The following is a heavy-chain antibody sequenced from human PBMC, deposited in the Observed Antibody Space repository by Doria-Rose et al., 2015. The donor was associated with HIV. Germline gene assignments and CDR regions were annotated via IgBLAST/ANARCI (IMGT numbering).Heavy chain of an antibody. CDR2: IFSDDER. J-gene: IGHJ4*02. CDR3: ARIKSSRWYHKYYVDF. D-gene: IGHD6-13*01. V-gene: IGHV2-26*01. Sequence: QVTLKESGPVLVKPTETLTLTCTVSRVSLSSPGMGVSWIRQPPGKALEWLANIFSDDERSYKTSLKSRLTISRGTSKSQLVLTMTDMDPVDTATYYCARIKSSRWYHKYYVDFWGQGTLVIVSA. CDR1: RVSLSSPGMG.